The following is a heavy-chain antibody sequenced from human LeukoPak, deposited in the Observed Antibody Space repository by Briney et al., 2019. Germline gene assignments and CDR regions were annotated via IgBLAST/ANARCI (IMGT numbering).Heavy chain of an antibody. CDR2: MNPNSGNT. CDR3: ARGLTDGDYGYYYYYMDV. CDR1: GYTFTSYD. D-gene: IGHD4-17*01. J-gene: IGHJ6*03. Sequence: GASVKVSCKASGYTFTSYDINWVRQATGQGLEWMGWMNPNSGNTGYAQKFQGRVTMTRNTSISTAYMELSSLRSEDTAVYYCARGLTDGDYGYYYYYMDVWGKGTTVTISS. V-gene: IGHV1-8*01.